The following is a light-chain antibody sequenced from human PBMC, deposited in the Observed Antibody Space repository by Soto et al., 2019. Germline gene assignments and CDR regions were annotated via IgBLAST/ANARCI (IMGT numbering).Light chain of an antibody. CDR2: GAS. CDR1: QSVTNNY. Sequence: EIVLTQSPATLSLSPGERATLSCRASQSVTNNYLAWYQQKPGQAPRLLIYGASSRATGIPDRFSGSGSGTDFTLTISRLEPEDFAVYYCQQYGTSLPFGGGTKVDIK. CDR3: QQYGTSLP. V-gene: IGKV3-20*01. J-gene: IGKJ4*01.